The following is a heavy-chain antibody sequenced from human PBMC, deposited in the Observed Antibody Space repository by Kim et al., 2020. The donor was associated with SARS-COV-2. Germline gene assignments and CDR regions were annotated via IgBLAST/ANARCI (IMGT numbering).Heavy chain of an antibody. D-gene: IGHD4-17*01. J-gene: IGHJ1*01. CDR2: FDPEDGET. Sequence: ASVKVSCKVSGYTLTELSMHWVRQAPGKGLEWMGGFDPEDGETIYAQKFQGRVTVTEDTSTDTAYMELSSLRSEDTAVYYCATGPGGDYGFNGPKVHWGQ. CDR1: GYTLTELS. V-gene: IGHV1-24*01. CDR3: ATGPGGDYGFNGPKVH.